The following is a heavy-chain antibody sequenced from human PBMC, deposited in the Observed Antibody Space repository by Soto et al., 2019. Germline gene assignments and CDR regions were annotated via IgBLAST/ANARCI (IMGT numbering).Heavy chain of an antibody. J-gene: IGHJ3*02. CDR3: AREGYYYDSSGLQHAFDI. CDR1: GFTFSSYE. CDR2: ISSSGSTI. D-gene: IGHD3-22*01. Sequence: GGSLRLSCAASGFTFSSYEMNWVRQAPGKGLEWVSYISSSGSTIYYADSVKGRFTISRDNAKNSLYLQMNSLRAEDTAVYYCAREGYYYDSSGLQHAFDIWGQGTMVTVSS. V-gene: IGHV3-48*03.